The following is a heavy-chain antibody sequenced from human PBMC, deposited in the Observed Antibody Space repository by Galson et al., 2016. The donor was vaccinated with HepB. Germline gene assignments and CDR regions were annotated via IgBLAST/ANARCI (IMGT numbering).Heavy chain of an antibody. CDR1: GFTFDEYG. CDR2: ISWNSGST. CDR3: AKGRGFYYYSMDV. V-gene: IGHV3-9*01. Sequence: SLRLSCAASGFTFDEYGMHWVRQAPGKGLEWVSGISWNSGSTGYADPVKGRFTISRDNAKNSLYLQMNSLRSDDTALYYCAKGRGFYYYSMDVWGQGTTVTVSS. J-gene: IGHJ6*02. D-gene: IGHD3-10*01.